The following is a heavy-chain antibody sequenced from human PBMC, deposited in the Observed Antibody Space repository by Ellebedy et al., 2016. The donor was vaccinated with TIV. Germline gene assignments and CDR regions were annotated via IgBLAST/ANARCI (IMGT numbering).Heavy chain of an antibody. D-gene: IGHD5-18*01. Sequence: GSLRLSCSVPGGSMTSYYWSWIRQPPGKGLEWIGNIFDRRTTNYNPSLRGRVTISVDTTKNQVSLKLSSVTAADTAKYFCARALRSYGYGGYYYYALDVWGQGTTVIVSS. J-gene: IGHJ6*02. CDR3: ARALRSYGYGGYYYYALDV. CDR1: GGSMTSYY. V-gene: IGHV4-59*01. CDR2: IFDRRTT.